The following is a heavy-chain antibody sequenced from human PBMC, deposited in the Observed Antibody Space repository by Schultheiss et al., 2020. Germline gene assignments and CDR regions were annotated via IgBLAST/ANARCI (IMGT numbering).Heavy chain of an antibody. CDR2: IKQDGSEK. V-gene: IGHV3-7*01. Sequence: GGSLRLSCAASGFTFSSYSMNWVRQAPGKGLEWVANIKQDGSEKYYVDSVKGRFTISRDNAKKSLYLQMNSLRADDTAVYYCTRDVGIVILDYWGQGTLVTVSS. CDR3: TRDVGIVILDY. D-gene: IGHD3-3*01. J-gene: IGHJ4*02. CDR1: GFTFSSYS.